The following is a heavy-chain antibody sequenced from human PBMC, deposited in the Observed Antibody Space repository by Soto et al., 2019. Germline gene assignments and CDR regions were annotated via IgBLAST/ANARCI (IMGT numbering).Heavy chain of an antibody. J-gene: IGHJ1*01. V-gene: IGHV3-49*03. CDR2: IRSKAYGGTT. Sequence: GGPLRLSCTASGFTFGDYAMSWFRQAPGKGLEWVGFIRSKAYGGTTEYAASVKGRFTISRDDSKSIAYLQMNSLKTEDTAVYYCTRDTQLDYGDYGGEAEYFQHWGQGTLVTVSS. D-gene: IGHD4-17*01. CDR3: TRDTQLDYGDYGGEAEYFQH. CDR1: GFTFGDYA.